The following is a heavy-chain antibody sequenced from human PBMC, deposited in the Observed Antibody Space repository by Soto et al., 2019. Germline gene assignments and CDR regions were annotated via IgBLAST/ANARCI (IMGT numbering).Heavy chain of an antibody. CDR3: ARESDPNIVADV. V-gene: IGHV3-33*01. CDR2: IWYDGSNK. J-gene: IGHJ6*04. Sequence: GGSLRLSCAASGFTFSSYGMHWVRQAPGKGLEWVAVIWYDGSNKYYADSVKGRFTISRDNSKNTLYLQMNSLRAEDTAVYYCARESDPNIVADVWGKGTTVTVSS. D-gene: IGHD2-15*01. CDR1: GFTFSSYG.